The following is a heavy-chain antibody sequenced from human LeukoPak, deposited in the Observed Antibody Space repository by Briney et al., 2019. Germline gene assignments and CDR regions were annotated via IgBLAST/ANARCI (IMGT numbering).Heavy chain of an antibody. D-gene: IGHD3-3*01. J-gene: IGHJ4*02. CDR3: ARHKGSILDSPFDN. V-gene: IGHV4-39*01. CDR1: GGSISSSGYY. Sequence: SETLSLTCTVSGGSISSSGYYWGWIRQPPGKGREWIGSIYYSGNTYYNASLKGRVTISVDTSRTQFSLKVRSVTAANTAVYYCARHKGSILDSPFDNWGQGTLVTVSS. CDR2: IYYSGNT.